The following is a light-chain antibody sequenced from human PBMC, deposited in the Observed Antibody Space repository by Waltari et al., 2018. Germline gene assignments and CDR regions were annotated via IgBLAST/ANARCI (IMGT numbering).Light chain of an antibody. Sequence: DIQMTQSPSSLSPSVGDRVTITCRASPSISTSLNWYQQKPGKAPKLLICDSSTLQSGVPSRFSGSGSGTDFTLTISNLHPEDFATYYCQQSSSAPFTFGPGTRVDIQ. V-gene: IGKV1-39*01. CDR2: DSS. CDR3: QQSSSAPFT. J-gene: IGKJ3*01. CDR1: PSISTS.